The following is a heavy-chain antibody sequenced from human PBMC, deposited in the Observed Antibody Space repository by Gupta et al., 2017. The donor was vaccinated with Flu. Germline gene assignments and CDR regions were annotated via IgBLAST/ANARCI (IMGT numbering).Heavy chain of an antibody. J-gene: IGHJ4*02. D-gene: IGHD6-13*01. V-gene: IGHV4-31*03. CDR3: AREDFLGATGGRNFDS. CDR1: GGSISSSGSY. CDR2: IYYNGNT. Sequence: QVQLQESGPGLVKPSQTLPLTCTVSGGSISSSGSYWNWIRQDPGKGLEWIGYIYYNGNTYYNPSLKSRVTISVDTSKNQFSLKLTSVTAADTAVYYCAREDFLGATGGRNFDSWGQGSLVTVSS.